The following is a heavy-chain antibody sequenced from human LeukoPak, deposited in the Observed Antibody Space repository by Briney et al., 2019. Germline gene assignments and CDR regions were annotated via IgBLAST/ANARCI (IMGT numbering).Heavy chain of an antibody. CDR3: AREYSTTWEGFDY. Sequence: SGGSLRLSCAASGFTFSSYSMNWVRQAPGKGPEWASSISSSSSYIYYADSVKGRFTISRDNAKNSLYLQMNSLRAEDTAVYYCAREYSTTWEGFDYWGQGTLVTVSS. J-gene: IGHJ4*02. CDR2: ISSSSSYI. D-gene: IGHD6-13*01. V-gene: IGHV3-21*01. CDR1: GFTFSSYS.